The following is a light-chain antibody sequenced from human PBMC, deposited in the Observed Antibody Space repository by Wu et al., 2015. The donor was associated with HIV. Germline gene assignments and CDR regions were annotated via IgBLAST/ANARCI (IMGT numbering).Light chain of an antibody. CDR2: GAS. J-gene: IGKJ2*01. V-gene: IGKV3-20*01. CDR1: QSVRSSY. CDR3: QQGA. Sequence: EIVLTQSPGTLSLSPGDRATLSCRASQSVRSSYLAWYQQKPGQAPRLLIYGASIRATGIPDRFSGSGSGTDFILTISRLEPEDFAVYYCQQGAFGQGPAGDQT.